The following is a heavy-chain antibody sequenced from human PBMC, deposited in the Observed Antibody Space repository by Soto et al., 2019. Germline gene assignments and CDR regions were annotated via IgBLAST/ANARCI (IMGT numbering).Heavy chain of an antibody. CDR2: INSDGSGT. V-gene: IGHV3-74*01. CDR3: AREPGYNIAVAGKGYGMDV. CDR1: GFTFSSYW. J-gene: IGHJ6*02. Sequence: SLRLSCAASGFTFSSYWMHWVRQAPGEGLVWVSRINSDGSGTSYADSVKGRFTISRDNAKNTLYLQMNSLRAEDTAVYYCAREPGYNIAVAGKGYGMDVWGQGTTVTVSS. D-gene: IGHD6-19*01.